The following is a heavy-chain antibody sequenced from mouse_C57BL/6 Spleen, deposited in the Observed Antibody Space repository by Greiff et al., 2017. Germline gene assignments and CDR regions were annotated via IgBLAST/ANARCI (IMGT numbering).Heavy chain of an antibody. CDR3: TKITTVNFDY. D-gene: IGHD1-1*01. CDR2: LDPETGGT. J-gene: IGHJ2*01. Sequence: VQLQESGAELVRPGASVTLSCKASGYTFTDYEMHWVKQTPVHGLEWIGALDPETGGTAYNQKFKGKAILTADKSSSTAYMELLSLTSEDSAIYYCTKITTVNFDYWGQGTTLTVSS. CDR1: GYTFTDYE. V-gene: IGHV1-15*01.